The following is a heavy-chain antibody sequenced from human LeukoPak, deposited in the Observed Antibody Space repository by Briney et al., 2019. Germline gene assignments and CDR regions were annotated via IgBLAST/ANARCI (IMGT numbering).Heavy chain of an antibody. V-gene: IGHV1-24*01. CDR1: GYTLTELS. Sequence: ASVKVCCKVSGYTLTELSMHWVRQAPGKGLEWMGGFDPEDGETIYAQKFQGRVTMTEDTSTDTAYMELSSLRSEDTAVYYCATGRSELQVPSFDYWGQGTLVTVSS. CDR3: ATGRSELQVPSFDY. D-gene: IGHD4-23*01. CDR2: FDPEDGET. J-gene: IGHJ4*02.